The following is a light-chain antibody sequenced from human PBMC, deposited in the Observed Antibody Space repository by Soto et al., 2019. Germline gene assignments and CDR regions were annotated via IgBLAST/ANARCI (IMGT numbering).Light chain of an antibody. Sequence: DIQMTQSPSSLSASVGDRVTITCQASQNINNYLNWYQQKPGRAPKLLIYDASNLEAGVPSSFRGSGSGTDFTFTISRLQPEDIATYYCQKYENLPTFGQGTRLEIK. J-gene: IGKJ5*01. CDR1: QNINNY. CDR3: QKYENLPT. V-gene: IGKV1-33*01. CDR2: DAS.